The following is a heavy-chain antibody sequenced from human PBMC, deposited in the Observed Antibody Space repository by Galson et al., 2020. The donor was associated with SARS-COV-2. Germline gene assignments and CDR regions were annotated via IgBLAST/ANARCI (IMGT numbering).Heavy chain of an antibody. CDR3: AKGYCSSTTCPAFDY. J-gene: IGHJ4*02. Sequence: QLGESLKISCAASGFTFSSYAMHWVRQAPGKGLEWVAVISYDGSDEYADSVKGRFTISRDNSKNTLFLQMNSLRAEDTAVYYCAKGYCSSTTCPAFDYWGLGTLVTVSS. CDR1: GFTFSSYA. CDR2: ISYDGSDE. V-gene: IGHV3-30*04. D-gene: IGHD2-2*01.